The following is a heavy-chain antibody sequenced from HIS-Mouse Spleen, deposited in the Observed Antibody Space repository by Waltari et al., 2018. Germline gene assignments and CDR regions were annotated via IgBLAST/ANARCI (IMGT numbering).Heavy chain of an antibody. CDR2: INPNSGGT. CDR3: ARAAIGWTPRADP. Sequence: QVQLVQSGAEVKKPGASVKVSCKASGYTFTAYYMHWVRQAPGQGLEWMGWINPNSGGTNYAQKFQGRVTMTRDTSISTAYMELSRLGSDDTAVYYCARAAIGWTPRADPWGQGTLVTVSS. D-gene: IGHD6-19*01. V-gene: IGHV1-2*02. J-gene: IGHJ5*02. CDR1: GYTFTAYY.